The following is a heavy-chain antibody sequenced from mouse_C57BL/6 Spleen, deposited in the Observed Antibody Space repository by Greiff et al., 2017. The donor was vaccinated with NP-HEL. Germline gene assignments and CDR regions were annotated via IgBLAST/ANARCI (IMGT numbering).Heavy chain of an antibody. D-gene: IGHD1-1*01. Sequence: EVQLVESGGGLVQPKGSLKLSCAASGFTFNTYAMHWVRQAPGKGLEWVARIRSKSSNYATYYADSVKDRFTISRDDSQSMLYLQMNNLKTEDTAMYYCVREAPPMYYYGGMDYWGQGTSVTVSS. CDR2: IRSKSSNYAT. CDR3: VREAPPMYYYGGMDY. CDR1: GFTFNTYA. V-gene: IGHV10-3*01. J-gene: IGHJ4*01.